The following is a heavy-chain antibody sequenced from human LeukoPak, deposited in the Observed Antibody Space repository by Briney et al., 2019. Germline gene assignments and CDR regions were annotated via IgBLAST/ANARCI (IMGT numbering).Heavy chain of an antibody. CDR1: GFTFDDYG. CDR2: INWNGGST. CDR3: ARSLWFGETVGVY. J-gene: IGHJ4*02. D-gene: IGHD3-10*01. V-gene: IGHV3-20*04. Sequence: SGGSLRLSCAASGFTFDDYGMSWVRQAPGKGLEWVSGINWNGGSTGYADSVKGRFTISRDNAKNSLYLQMNSLRAEGTALYYCARSLWFGETVGVYWGQGTLVTVSS.